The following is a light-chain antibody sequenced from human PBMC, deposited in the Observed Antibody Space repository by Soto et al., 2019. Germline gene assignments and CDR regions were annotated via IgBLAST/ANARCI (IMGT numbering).Light chain of an antibody. CDR2: DAT. Sequence: VEERVTITCRASQSISRWLAWYQQKPGKAPKVLIWDATTLHRGVPSRFSGSGFGTDFTLTISYLQRVRFATYCCQHYKNYAAWRFGHGTKVDIK. CDR1: QSISRW. CDR3: QHYKNYAAWR. J-gene: IGKJ1*01. V-gene: IGKV1-5*01.